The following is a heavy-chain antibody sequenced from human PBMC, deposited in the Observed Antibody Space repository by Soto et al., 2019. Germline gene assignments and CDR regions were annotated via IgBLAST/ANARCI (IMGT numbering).Heavy chain of an antibody. Sequence: SETLSLTCTGSGVSITSYFCSWIRQTPWKGLDWIGSISFSGATYSNPSLKGRAALSVDTSENHLSLTLNSVTSADTAVYFCGRDLTSNATCIDPRGQETLVNVSS. CDR2: ISFSGAT. CDR1: GVSITSYF. D-gene: IGHD1-1*01. V-gene: IGHV4-59*01. J-gene: IGHJ5*02. CDR3: GRDLTSNATCIDP.